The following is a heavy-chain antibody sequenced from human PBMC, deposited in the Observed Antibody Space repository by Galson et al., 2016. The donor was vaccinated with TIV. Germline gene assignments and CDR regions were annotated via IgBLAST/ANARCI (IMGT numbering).Heavy chain of an antibody. V-gene: IGHV1-3*03. J-gene: IGHJ4*02. Sequence: SVKVSCKAFGYTFTNYAIHWVRQAPGQRLQWMGWINGGNGDTKYSQDFQGRVTITRDTSASTAYVELSSLRYEDMALYYCARGDDYIWGIYRYLFDSWGQGTLVTVSA. D-gene: IGHD3-16*02. CDR2: INGGNGDT. CDR1: GYTFTNYA. CDR3: ARGDDYIWGIYRYLFDS.